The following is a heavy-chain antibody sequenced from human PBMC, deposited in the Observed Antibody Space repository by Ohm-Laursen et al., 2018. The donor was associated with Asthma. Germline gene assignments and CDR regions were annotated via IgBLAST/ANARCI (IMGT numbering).Heavy chain of an antibody. CDR3: ARDPPVTTVTTGEYFDF. CDR2: TSGTGSVI. D-gene: IGHD4-17*01. J-gene: IGHJ4*01. CDR1: GFIFNNDF. Sequence: GSLRLSCTAPGFIFNNDFMSWIRQAPGKGLEWVSYTSGTGSVIYYADSVKGRFTISWDDAKNSLYLQMNSLRVDDTAVYYCARDPPVTTVTTGEYFDFWGHGTPVTVSS. V-gene: IGHV3-11*01.